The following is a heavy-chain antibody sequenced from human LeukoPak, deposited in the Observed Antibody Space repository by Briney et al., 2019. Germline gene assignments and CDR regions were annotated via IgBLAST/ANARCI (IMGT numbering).Heavy chain of an antibody. J-gene: IGHJ4*02. CDR1: GYTFTSYV. CDR3: ARVLRYSSGSNPEGFDY. CDR2: ISAYNGNT. D-gene: IGHD5-18*01. Sequence: ASVKVSCKASGYTFTSYVISWVRQAPGQGLEWMGWISAYNGNTNYAQKLQGRVTMTTDTSTSTAYMELRSLRSDDTAVYYCARVLRYSSGSNPEGFDYWGQGTLVTVSS. V-gene: IGHV1-18*01.